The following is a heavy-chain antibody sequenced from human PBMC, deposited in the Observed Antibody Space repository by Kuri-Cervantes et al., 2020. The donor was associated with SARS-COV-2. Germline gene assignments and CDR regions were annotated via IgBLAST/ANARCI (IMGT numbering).Heavy chain of an antibody. D-gene: IGHD6-13*01. CDR1: GYTFTSYG. CDR2: ISTYYGDT. CDR3: ARGYGSRSSFDY. Sequence: ASVKVSCKASGYTFTSYGIGWVRQAPGQGLEWMGWISTYYGDTDYAQSFQDRVTMTTDTSTSTAYMELKSLRSDDTAVYYCARGYGSRSSFDYWGQETLVTVSS. J-gene: IGHJ4*02. V-gene: IGHV1-18*01.